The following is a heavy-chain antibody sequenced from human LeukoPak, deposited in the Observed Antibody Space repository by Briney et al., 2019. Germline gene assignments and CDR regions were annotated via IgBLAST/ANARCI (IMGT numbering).Heavy chain of an antibody. CDR2: IWSGGNNK. J-gene: IGHJ4*02. D-gene: IGHD1-26*01. CDR1: GFSFSSYG. CDR3: AREGVVGATPVYFDY. Sequence: GGSLRLSCAASGFSFSSYGMHWVRQAPGKGLEWVAMIWSGGNNKHTTDSVKGRFTISRDNSKNTLYLQMNSLRAEDTAVYYCAREGVVGATPVYFDYWGQGTRVTVSS. V-gene: IGHV3-33*01.